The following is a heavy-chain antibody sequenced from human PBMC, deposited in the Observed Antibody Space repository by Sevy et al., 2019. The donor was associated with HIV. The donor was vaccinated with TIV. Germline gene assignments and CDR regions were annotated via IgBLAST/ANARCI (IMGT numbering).Heavy chain of an antibody. CDR2: INPSGGST. CDR3: ARTNKYDSSGYREAFDI. J-gene: IGHJ3*02. V-gene: IGHV1-46*01. Sequence: ASVKVSCKASGYTFTSYYMHWVRQAPGQGLEWMGIINPSGGSTSYAQKFQGRVTMTRDTSTSTVYMELSSLRSEDTAVYYCARTNKYDSSGYREAFDIWGQGTMVTVS. CDR1: GYTFTSYY. D-gene: IGHD3-22*01.